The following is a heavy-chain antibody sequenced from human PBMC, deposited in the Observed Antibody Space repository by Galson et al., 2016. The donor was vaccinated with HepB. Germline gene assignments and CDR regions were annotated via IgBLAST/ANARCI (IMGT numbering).Heavy chain of an antibody. J-gene: IGHJ4*02. CDR2: INHTGDT. D-gene: IGHD3-22*01. CDR1: GGSFSGFY. CDR3: ARGLRSGFYFRGPGYFDY. V-gene: IGHV4-34*01. Sequence: SETLSLTCAVYGGSFSGFYWSWVRQAPGKTLEWIGEINHTGDTNYNPSLKSRVTISVDTSKNQFSVRLSSVTAADTAVYYCARGLRSGFYFRGPGYFDYWGQGTLVTVSS.